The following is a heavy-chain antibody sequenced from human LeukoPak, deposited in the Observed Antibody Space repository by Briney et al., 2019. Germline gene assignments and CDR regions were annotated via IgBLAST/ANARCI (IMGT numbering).Heavy chain of an antibody. V-gene: IGHV4-4*09. Sequence: SETLSLTCTVSGGSISSYYWSWIRQPPGKGLEWIGYIYTSGSTNDNPPLKSRVTISVDTSKNQFSLKLSSVTAADTAVYYCARGYSSSWYHADAFDIWGQGTMVTVSS. CDR3: ARGYSSSWYHADAFDI. D-gene: IGHD6-13*01. CDR2: IYTSGST. CDR1: GGSISSYY. J-gene: IGHJ3*02.